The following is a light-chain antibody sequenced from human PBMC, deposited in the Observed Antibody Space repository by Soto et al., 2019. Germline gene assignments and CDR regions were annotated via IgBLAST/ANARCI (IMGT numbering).Light chain of an antibody. V-gene: IGLV2-8*01. CDR3: SSYAGSNNVV. Sequence: QSVLTQPPSASGSPGQSVTISCTGTSSDVGGYNYVSWYQQHPGKAPKLMIYEVSERPSGVSDRFSGSKSGNTASLTVSGLQADDEADYYCSSYAGSNNVVFGGGTKVTVL. CDR1: SSDVGGYNY. CDR2: EVS. J-gene: IGLJ3*02.